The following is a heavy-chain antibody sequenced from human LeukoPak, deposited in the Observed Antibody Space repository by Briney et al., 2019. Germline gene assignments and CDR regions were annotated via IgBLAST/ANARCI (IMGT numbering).Heavy chain of an antibody. J-gene: IGHJ4*02. D-gene: IGHD4-23*01. CDR1: GFTFSSYA. V-gene: IGHV3-23*01. CDR2: ISGSGGST. Sequence: GGSLRLSCAASGFTFSSYAMTWVRQAPGEGLEWVSAISGSGGSTYYADSVKGRFTISGDNSKNTLYLQMNSLRAEDTAVYYCAKDLGYGGNSPLGYWGQGTLVTVSS. CDR3: AKDLGYGGNSPLGY.